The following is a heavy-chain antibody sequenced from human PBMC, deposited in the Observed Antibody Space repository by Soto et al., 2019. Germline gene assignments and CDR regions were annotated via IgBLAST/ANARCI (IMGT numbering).Heavy chain of an antibody. D-gene: IGHD6-13*01. CDR1: GFSFSDYY. Sequence: QVQLVATGGGLVTPGGSLRLSCAASGFSFSDYYMSWVRQSPGKGLEWISQISSLSGNTDYADSVKGRFTISRSDARKALYLEITTLRVEDTALYYCARVAGIAAAGPFDSWGQGTLVTVSS. J-gene: IGHJ4*02. V-gene: IGHV3-11*06. CDR3: ARVAGIAAAGPFDS. CDR2: ISSLSGNT.